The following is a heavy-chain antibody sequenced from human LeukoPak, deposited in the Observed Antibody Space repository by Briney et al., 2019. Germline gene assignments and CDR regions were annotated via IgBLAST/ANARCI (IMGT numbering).Heavy chain of an antibody. CDR3: ASPKPRIAAAGTSEYFQH. D-gene: IGHD6-13*01. CDR2: INHSGST. V-gene: IGHV4-34*01. J-gene: IGHJ1*01. CDR1: GGSFSGYY. Sequence: PSETLSLTCAVYGGSFSGYYWSWIRQPPGKGLEWIGEINHSGSTNYNPSLKSRVTISVDTSKNQFSLKLSSVTAADTAVYYCASPKPRIAAAGTSEYFQHWGQGTLVTVSS.